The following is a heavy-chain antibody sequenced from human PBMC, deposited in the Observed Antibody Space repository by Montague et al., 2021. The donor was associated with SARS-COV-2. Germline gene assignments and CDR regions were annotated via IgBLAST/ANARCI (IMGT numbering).Heavy chain of an antibody. CDR3: ARGVLAINMIVAPITQGNYYFDY. CDR1: GGSFGDYN. J-gene: IGHJ4*01. V-gene: IGHV4-34*01. CDR2: INHSGST. D-gene: IGHD3-22*01. Sequence: SETLSLTCAVYGGSFGDYNWSWIRQPPGKGLEWIGEINHSGSTNYNPSLKSRVTISVDTSKNQFSLKLNSVTAADTAVYYCARGVLAINMIVAPITQGNYYFDYWGHGTLVTVSS.